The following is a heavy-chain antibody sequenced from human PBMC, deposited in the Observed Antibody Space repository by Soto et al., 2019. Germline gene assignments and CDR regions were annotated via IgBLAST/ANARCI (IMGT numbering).Heavy chain of an antibody. J-gene: IGHJ4*02. V-gene: IGHV4-31*03. D-gene: IGHD1-26*01. CDR2: IYYSGST. CDR1: GGSISSGGYY. Sequence: QVQLQESGPGLVKPAQTLSLTCTVSGGSISSGGYYWSWIRQHPGKGLEWIGYIYYSGSTNCNPSLKSRVTISVDTSKNPFSLKLSSVTAADTAVYYLARGGPIVGATGDYWGQGTLVTVSS. CDR3: ARGGPIVGATGDY.